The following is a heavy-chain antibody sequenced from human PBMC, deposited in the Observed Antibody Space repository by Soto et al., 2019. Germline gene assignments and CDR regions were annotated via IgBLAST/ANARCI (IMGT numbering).Heavy chain of an antibody. J-gene: IGHJ6*02. CDR3: ARAGIAAAGSGGDGMDV. V-gene: IGHV1-2*02. CDR2: INPNSGGT. D-gene: IGHD6-13*01. CDR1: GYTFTGYY. Sequence: ASVKVSCKASGYTFTGYYIHWVRQAPGQGLEWMGWINPNSGGTNYAQKFQGSVTMTRDTPISTVYMELRRLRSDDTAVYYCARAGIAAAGSGGDGMDVWGQGTTVTVSS.